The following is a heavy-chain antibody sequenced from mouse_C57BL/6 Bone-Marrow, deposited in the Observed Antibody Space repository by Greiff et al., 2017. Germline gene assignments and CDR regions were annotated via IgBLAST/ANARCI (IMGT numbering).Heavy chain of an antibody. J-gene: IGHJ1*03. Sequence: DVMLVESGGGLVQPGGSMKLSCVASGFTFSNYWMNWVRQSPEKGLEWVAQIRLKSDNYATHYAESVKGRFTISRDDSKSSVYLQMNNLRAEDTGIYYCTGESYYGSSYISPYWYFDVWGTGTTVTVAS. D-gene: IGHD1-1*01. CDR3: TGESYYGSSYISPYWYFDV. CDR1: GFTFSNYW. CDR2: IRLKSDNYAT. V-gene: IGHV6-3*01.